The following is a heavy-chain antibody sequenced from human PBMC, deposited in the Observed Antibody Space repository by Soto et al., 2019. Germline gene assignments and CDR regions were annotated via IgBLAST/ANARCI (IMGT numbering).Heavy chain of an antibody. D-gene: IGHD3-10*01. CDR3: VRDKVTMVINSGLDP. Sequence: GGSLRLSCVTSGFIFGSAGMHWVRQAPGKGLEWVALIWFDGSKKYYADSVKGRFTISRDNSKNTVYLQMNSLRVEDTAMYYCVRDKVTMVINSGLDPWGQGTLVTVSS. J-gene: IGHJ5*02. V-gene: IGHV3-33*01. CDR1: GFIFGSAG. CDR2: IWFDGSKK.